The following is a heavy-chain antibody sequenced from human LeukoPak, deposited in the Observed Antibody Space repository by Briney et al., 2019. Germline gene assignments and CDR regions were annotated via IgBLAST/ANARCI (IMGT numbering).Heavy chain of an antibody. CDR3: ARGTYYYDSSGYYSFDY. CDR1: GFTFSSYA. D-gene: IGHD3-22*01. CDR2: ISYDGSNK. J-gene: IGHJ4*02. V-gene: IGHV3-30-3*01. Sequence: GGSLRLSCSASGFTFSSYAMHWVRQAPGKGLEWVAVISYDGSNKYYADSVKGRFTISRDNSKNTLYLQMNSLRAEDTAVYYCARGTYYYDSSGYYSFDYWGQGTLVTVSS.